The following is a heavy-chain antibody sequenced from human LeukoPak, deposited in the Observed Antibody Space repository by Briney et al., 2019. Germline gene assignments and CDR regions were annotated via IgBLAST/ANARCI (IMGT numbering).Heavy chain of an antibody. D-gene: IGHD5-24*01. Sequence: PSETLSLTCTVSGGSISSYYWSWIRQPPGKGLEWIGYIYYSGSTNYNPSLKSRVTISVDTSKNQFSLKLSSVTAADTAVYYCARVRDGYNYDFYYYYYMDVWGKGTTVTVSS. CDR1: GGSISSYY. V-gene: IGHV4-59*01. CDR2: IYYSGST. J-gene: IGHJ6*03. CDR3: ARVRDGYNYDFYYYYYMDV.